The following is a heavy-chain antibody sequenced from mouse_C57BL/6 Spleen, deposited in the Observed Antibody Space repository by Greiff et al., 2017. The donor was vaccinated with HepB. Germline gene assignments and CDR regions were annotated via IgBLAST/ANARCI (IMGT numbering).Heavy chain of an antibody. CDR3: ARRKPGYYFDY. D-gene: IGHD2-2*01. CDR1: GYTFTSYW. J-gene: IGHJ2*01. CDR2: IDPSDSYT. Sequence: QVQLQQPGAELVKPGASVKLSCKASGYTFTSYWMQWVKQRPGQGLEWIGEIDPSDSYTNYNQTFKGKATLTVDTSSSTAYMQLSSLTSEDSAVYYCARRKPGYYFDYWGQGTTLTVSS. V-gene: IGHV1-50*01.